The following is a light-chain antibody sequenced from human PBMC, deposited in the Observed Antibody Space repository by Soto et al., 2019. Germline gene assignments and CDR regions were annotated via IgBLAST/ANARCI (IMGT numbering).Light chain of an antibody. Sequence: QSALTQPASVSGSPGQSITISCTGTSSDIGGSDFVSWYQQHPGKAPKLVMSEVNNRPSGVSSRFSGSKSGNTASLTISGFQAEDEADYYCCSYTTTNTVVFGGGTKVTVL. CDR2: EVN. V-gene: IGLV2-14*01. J-gene: IGLJ2*01. CDR3: CSYTTTNTVV. CDR1: SSDIGGSDF.